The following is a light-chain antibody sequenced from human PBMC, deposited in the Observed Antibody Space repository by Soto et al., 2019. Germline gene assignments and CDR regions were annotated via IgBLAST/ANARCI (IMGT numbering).Light chain of an antibody. CDR3: QQLYSYPLT. CDR1: QGITSY. V-gene: IGKV1-9*01. CDR2: AAS. J-gene: IGKJ4*01. Sequence: IQVTQSPSFLSASVGDRVTITCRASQGITSYLAWYQQKPGKAPKLLIYAASALQTGVSSRFSGSGYGTDFALTISNLQPEDFATYFCQQLYSYPLTFGGGTTVEF.